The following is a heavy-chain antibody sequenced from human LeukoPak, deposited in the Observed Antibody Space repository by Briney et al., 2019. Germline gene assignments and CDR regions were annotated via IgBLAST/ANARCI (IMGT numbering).Heavy chain of an antibody. J-gene: IGHJ4*02. CDR1: GGSISSYY. V-gene: IGHV4-59*08. D-gene: IGHD6-13*01. Sequence: PSETLSLTCTVSGGSISSYYWSWIRQPPGKVLEWIGYIYYSGSTNYNPSLKSRVTISVDTSKNQFSLKLSSVTAADTAVYYCARQGNLPGIAAAGYFDYWGQGTLVTVSS. CDR2: IYYSGST. CDR3: ARQGNLPGIAAAGYFDY.